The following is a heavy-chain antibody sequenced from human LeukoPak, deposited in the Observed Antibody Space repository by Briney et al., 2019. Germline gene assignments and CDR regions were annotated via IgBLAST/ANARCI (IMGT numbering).Heavy chain of an antibody. J-gene: IGHJ4*02. CDR3: VRVHGGGY. Sequence: SGGSLRLSCAASGFTFSDYYMSWIRQAPGKGLEWASTLHRDGSVRYADSVNGRFTISRDDSKNTLSPQMSSLRDEDTAVYYCVRVHGGGYWGQGTLVTVSS. D-gene: IGHD3-16*01. CDR1: GFTFSDYY. CDR2: LHRDGSV. V-gene: IGHV3-53*01.